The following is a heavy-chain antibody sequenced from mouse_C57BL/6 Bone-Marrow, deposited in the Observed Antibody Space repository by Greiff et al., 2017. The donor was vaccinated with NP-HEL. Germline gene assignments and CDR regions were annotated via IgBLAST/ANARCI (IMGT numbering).Heavy chain of an antibody. V-gene: IGHV1-15*01. CDR2: IDPETGGT. D-gene: IGHD1-1*01. Sequence: QVQLQQSGAELVRPGASVTLSCKASGYTFTDYEMHWVKQTPVHGLEWIGAIDPETGGTAYNQKFKGKAILTADKSSSTAYMELRSLTSEDSAVYYCTRCLITTVVATDWYFDVWGTGTTVTVSS. CDR3: TRCLITTVVATDWYFDV. CDR1: GYTFTDYE. J-gene: IGHJ1*03.